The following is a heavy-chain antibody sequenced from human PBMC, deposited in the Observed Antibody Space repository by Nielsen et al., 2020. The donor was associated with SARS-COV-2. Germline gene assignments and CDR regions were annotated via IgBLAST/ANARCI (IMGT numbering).Heavy chain of an antibody. CDR1: GFTFSNYW. V-gene: IGHV3-7*03. CDR2: IKRDGSEK. Sequence: GESLKISCAASGFTFSNYWMSWVRQAPGKGLEWVANIKRDGSEKYYVDSVKGRFTISRDDAKNSLYLQMNSLRAEDTAVYYCARNQLLVYDVFNIWGQGTMVTVSS. CDR3: ARNQLLVYDVFNI. J-gene: IGHJ3*02. D-gene: IGHD1-14*01.